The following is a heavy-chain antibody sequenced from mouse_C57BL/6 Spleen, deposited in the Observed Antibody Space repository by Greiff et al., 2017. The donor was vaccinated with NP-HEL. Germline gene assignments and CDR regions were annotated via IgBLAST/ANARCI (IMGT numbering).Heavy chain of an antibody. CDR2: IDPSDSYT. D-gene: IGHD1-1*01. CDR1: GYTFTSYW. V-gene: IGHV1-59*01. J-gene: IGHJ4*01. CDR3: ARFTTVVEAMDY. Sequence: VQLQQPGAELVRPGTSVKLSCKASGYTFTSYWMHWVKQRPGQGLEWIGVIDPSDSYTNSNQKFKGKATLTVDTSSSTAYMQLSSLTSEDSAVYDCARFTTVVEAMDYWGQGTSVTVSS.